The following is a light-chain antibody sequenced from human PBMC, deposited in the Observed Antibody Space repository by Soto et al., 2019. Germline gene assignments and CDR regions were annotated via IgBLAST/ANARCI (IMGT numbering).Light chain of an antibody. Sequence: DIQMTQSPSSLSASVGDRVTITCRASQGIGNDLSWYQQKPGKAPKRLIHTAFSLQSGVPSRFSGSGSETEFTLTISSLQPEDFATYYCLQENSYPLTFGQGTRLEIK. CDR3: LQENSYPLT. V-gene: IGKV1-17*01. CDR1: QGIGND. J-gene: IGKJ5*01. CDR2: TAF.